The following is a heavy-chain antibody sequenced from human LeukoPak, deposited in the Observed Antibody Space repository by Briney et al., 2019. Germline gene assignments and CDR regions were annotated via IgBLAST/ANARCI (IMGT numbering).Heavy chain of an antibody. V-gene: IGHV3-30*04. Sequence: GGSLRLSCAAAGFTFSSYAMHWVSQAPGKGLEWVAVISYDGSNKYYADSVKGRFTIARDNSKNTLYLQMNSLRAEDTAVYYCARGYCSGGSCYFSVYFDYWGQGTLVTVSS. CDR3: ARGYCSGGSCYFSVYFDY. D-gene: IGHD2-15*01. CDR1: GFTFSSYA. J-gene: IGHJ4*02. CDR2: ISYDGSNK.